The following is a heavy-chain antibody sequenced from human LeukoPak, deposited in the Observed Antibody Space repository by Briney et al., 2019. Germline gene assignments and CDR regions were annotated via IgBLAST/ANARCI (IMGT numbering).Heavy chain of an antibody. CDR3: ARDNPVGATLFDY. V-gene: IGHV4-59*01. D-gene: IGHD1-26*01. J-gene: IGHJ4*02. CDR1: GGSISPYY. CDR2: IYYSGTT. Sequence: PSETLSLTCTVSGGSISPYYWSWFRQPPGKGLEWIGFIYYSGTTNYNPSLKSRATMSVDASKNQFSLKLSSVTAADTAVYYCARDNPVGATLFDYWGQGTLVTVSS.